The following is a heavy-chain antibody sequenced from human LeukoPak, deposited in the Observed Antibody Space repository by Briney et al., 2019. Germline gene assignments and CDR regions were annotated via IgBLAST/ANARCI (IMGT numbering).Heavy chain of an antibody. CDR2: IYSGGST. CDR3: ARFYYMDV. J-gene: IGHJ6*03. Sequence: GGSLRLSCAASGFTVSSNYMSWVRQAPGKGLEWVSVIYSGGSTYYADSVKGRFTISRDSSKNTLYLQMNSLRPEDTAVYYCARFYYMDVWGKGSTVTVSS. CDR1: GFTVSSNY. V-gene: IGHV3-66*02.